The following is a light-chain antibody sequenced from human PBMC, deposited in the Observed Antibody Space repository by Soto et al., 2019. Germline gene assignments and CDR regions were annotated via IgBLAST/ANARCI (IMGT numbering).Light chain of an antibody. CDR2: DAS. Sequence: AIPLTQSPSSLSASVGDRVTITCRASQGISSAVAWYQQKPGKAPKLLVYDASSLQIGVPSRFSGSGSGTDFILTISSLQPEDFATYYCQHFNSYPLTFGGGTKVEIK. CDR3: QHFNSYPLT. J-gene: IGKJ4*01. CDR1: QGISSA. V-gene: IGKV1-13*02.